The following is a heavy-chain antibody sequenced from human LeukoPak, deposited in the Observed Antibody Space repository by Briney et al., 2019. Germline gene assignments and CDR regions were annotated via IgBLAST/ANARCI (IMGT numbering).Heavy chain of an antibody. V-gene: IGHV4-59*01. CDR3: ARVDRANGTTRGYLDF. CDR1: GGSISGYY. J-gene: IGHJ4*02. D-gene: IGHD1-1*01. CDR2: VHYTGST. Sequence: SETLSLTCTVSGGSISGYYWIWIRQPPGKGLEWIGYVHYTGSTNYNPSLKSRVTISVDTSKNQFSLSLRSVTTADTAVYYCARVDRANGTTRGYLDFWGQGTLVTVSS.